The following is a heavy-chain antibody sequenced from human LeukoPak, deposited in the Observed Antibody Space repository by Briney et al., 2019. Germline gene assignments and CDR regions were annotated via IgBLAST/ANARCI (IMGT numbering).Heavy chain of an antibody. D-gene: IGHD2-15*01. V-gene: IGHV3-30-3*01. Sequence: GGSLRLSCAASGFTFSSYAMHWVRQAPGKGLEWVAVISYDGSNKYYADSVKGRFTISRDYSKNTLYLQMNSLRAEDTAVYYCARDEYLGGNDAFDIWGQGTMVTVSS. CDR1: GFTFSSYA. CDR2: ISYDGSNK. CDR3: ARDEYLGGNDAFDI. J-gene: IGHJ3*02.